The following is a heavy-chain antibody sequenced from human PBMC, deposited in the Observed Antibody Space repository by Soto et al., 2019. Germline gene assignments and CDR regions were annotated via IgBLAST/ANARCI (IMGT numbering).Heavy chain of an antibody. V-gene: IGHV1-69*13. D-gene: IGHD2-2*01. CDR3: VIGYCSSTSCYAVDY. J-gene: IGHJ4*02. CDR1: GCTFSSYA. Sequence: ASVKVSCNASGCTFSSYAISWVRQAPGQGLEWMGGIIPIFGTANYAQKFQGRVTITADESTSTAYMELSSLRSEDTAVYYCVIGYCSSTSCYAVDYWGQGTLVTVSS. CDR2: IIPIFGTA.